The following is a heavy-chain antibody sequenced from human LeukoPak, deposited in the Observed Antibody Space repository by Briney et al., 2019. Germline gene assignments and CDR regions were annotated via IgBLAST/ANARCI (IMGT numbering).Heavy chain of an antibody. CDR1: GFTFSSYA. CDR2: ISSSSSYI. V-gene: IGHV3-21*01. D-gene: IGHD6-19*01. Sequence: GGSLRLSCAASGFTFSSYAMNWVRQAPGKGLEWVSPISSSSSYIYYADSLKGRFTISRDNAKNSLYLQMNSLRAEDTAVYFCARGPGSGWYNYWGQGTLVTVSS. CDR3: ARGPGSGWYNY. J-gene: IGHJ4*02.